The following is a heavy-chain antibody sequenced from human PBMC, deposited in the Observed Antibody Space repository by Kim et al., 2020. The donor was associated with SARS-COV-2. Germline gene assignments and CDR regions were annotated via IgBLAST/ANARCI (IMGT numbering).Heavy chain of an antibody. CDR2: ISSNGGST. Sequence: GGSLRLSCSASGFTFSSYAMHWVRQAPGKGLEYVSAISSNGGSTYYADSVKGRFTISRDNSKNTLYLQMSSLRAEDTAVYYCVKGKYSSGLYYFDYWGQGTLVTVSS. CDR3: VKGKYSSGLYYFDY. J-gene: IGHJ4*02. D-gene: IGHD6-19*01. CDR1: GFTFSSYA. V-gene: IGHV3-64D*09.